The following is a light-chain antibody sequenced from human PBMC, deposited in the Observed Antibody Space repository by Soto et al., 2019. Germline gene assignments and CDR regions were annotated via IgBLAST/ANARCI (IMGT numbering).Light chain of an antibody. Sequence: DIQMTQSPSALSASVGDTVTITCQASQDINNFLNWYQQKPGKAPKLLIYDASNVETGVPSRFSGRGSGTEFTLTISSLQPEDFAAYYCQKYNSAPLTFGGGTKVDIK. CDR1: QDINNF. V-gene: IGKV1-33*01. CDR2: DAS. J-gene: IGKJ4*01. CDR3: QKYNSAPLT.